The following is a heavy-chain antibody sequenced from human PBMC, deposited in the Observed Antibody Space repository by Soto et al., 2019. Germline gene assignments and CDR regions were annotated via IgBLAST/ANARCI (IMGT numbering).Heavy chain of an antibody. CDR2: ISGYNGNT. D-gene: IGHD3-10*01. CDR1: GYTFTSYG. CDR3: ARAGKYYYGSGSPYYYGMDV. V-gene: IGHV1-18*04. Sequence: QVQLVQSGAEVKKPGASVKVSCKASGYTFTSYGVSWVRQAPGQGLEWMGWISGYNGNTNYAQELQGRVTMTTDTSTSTAYMELRSLRPDDTAVYYCARAGKYYYGSGSPYYYGMDVWGQGITVTVSS. J-gene: IGHJ6*02.